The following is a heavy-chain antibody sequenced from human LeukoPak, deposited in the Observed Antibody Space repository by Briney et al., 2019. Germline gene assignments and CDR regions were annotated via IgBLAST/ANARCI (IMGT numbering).Heavy chain of an antibody. CDR2: IYYSGST. V-gene: IGHV4-59*04. CDR1: GGSISSYY. Sequence: SETLSLTRTVSGGSISSYYWSWIRQPPGKGLEWIGYIYYSGSTYYNPSLKSRVTISVDTSKNQFSLKLSSVTAADTAVYYCARLKWELLLDIWGQGTMVTISS. J-gene: IGHJ3*02. CDR3: ARLKWELLLDI. D-gene: IGHD1-26*01.